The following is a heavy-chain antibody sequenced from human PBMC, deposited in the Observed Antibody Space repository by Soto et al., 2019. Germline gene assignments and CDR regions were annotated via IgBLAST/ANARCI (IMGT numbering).Heavy chain of an antibody. J-gene: IGHJ4*02. Sequence: EVQLLESGGGLVQPGGSLRLSCAASGFTFSFCAMNWVRQAPGKGLEWVSSTRGSGVDTYYADSVRGRFTISRDNSKNTLYLHMNSLRVEDTAVYYCVKGHSHSYYYFDYWGQGTLVTVSS. CDR2: TRGSGVDT. V-gene: IGHV3-23*01. D-gene: IGHD1-26*01. CDR1: GFTFSFCA. CDR3: VKGHSHSYYYFDY.